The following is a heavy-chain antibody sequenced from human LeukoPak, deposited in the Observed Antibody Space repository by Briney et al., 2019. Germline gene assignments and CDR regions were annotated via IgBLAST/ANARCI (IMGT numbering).Heavy chain of an antibody. V-gene: IGHV1-69*08. CDR1: GYTFTVYY. J-gene: IGHJ4*02. CDR3: ARWASIIYDSNWYAPLDY. Sequence: ASVKVSFTASGYTFTVYYMHWVRQAPGQGLEWMGRIIPNLGTANYAQSFQGRVTITADKSTSTAYMELSSLRSEDTAVYFCARWASIIYDSNWYAPLDYWGQGTLVTVSS. D-gene: IGHD6-13*01. CDR2: IIPNLGTA.